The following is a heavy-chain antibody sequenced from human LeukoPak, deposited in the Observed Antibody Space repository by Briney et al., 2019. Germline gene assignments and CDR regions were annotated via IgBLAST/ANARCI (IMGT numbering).Heavy chain of an antibody. CDR1: GGTLSSYA. V-gene: IGHV1-69*06. Sequence: SVKVSCKASGGTLSSYAICWVRQAPGRGLEWMGGIIPIFGTANYAQKFQGRVTITADKSTSTADMELSSLRSEDTAVYYCARAPHDYGDEPNWFDPWGQGTLVTVSS. J-gene: IGHJ5*02. CDR2: IIPIFGTA. D-gene: IGHD4-17*01. CDR3: ARAPHDYGDEPNWFDP.